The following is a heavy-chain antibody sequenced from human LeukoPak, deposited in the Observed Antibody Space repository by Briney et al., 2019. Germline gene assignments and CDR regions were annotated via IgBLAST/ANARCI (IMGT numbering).Heavy chain of an antibody. V-gene: IGHV3-7*01. D-gene: IGHD1-26*01. CDR2: INQDGSEK. J-gene: IGHJ5*02. CDR1: GFTFSSYG. CDR3: ARASTLGFDP. Sequence: GGSLRLSCAASGFTFSSYGMHWVRQAPGKGLEWVANINQDGSEKYYVDSVKGRFTISRDNAKNSVFLQMNSLSAEDTAVYYCARASTLGFDPWGQGTLVTVSA.